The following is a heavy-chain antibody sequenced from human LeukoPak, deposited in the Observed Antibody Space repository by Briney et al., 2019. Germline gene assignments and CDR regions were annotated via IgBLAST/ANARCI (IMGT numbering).Heavy chain of an antibody. D-gene: IGHD3-10*01. CDR1: GYSITSAYY. V-gene: IGHV4-38-2*02. J-gene: IGHJ4*02. Sequence: SETLSLTCTVSGYSITSAYYWGWIRQPPGKGLEWIGSFFLKGSTYYNPSLKSRVTISVDTSKNQFSLKLSSVTAADTAVYYCASMPPDGSGRSDDYWGQGTLVTVSS. CDR2: FFLKGST. CDR3: ASMPPDGSGRSDDY.